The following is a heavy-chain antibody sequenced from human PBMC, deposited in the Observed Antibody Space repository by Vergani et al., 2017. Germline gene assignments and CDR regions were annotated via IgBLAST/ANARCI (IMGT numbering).Heavy chain of an antibody. CDR2: ISHDGVKT. CDR3: ARIGPGWRYVNGLDS. Sequence: QFRLVQSGGGVVQPGRSLTLPCVDSGLYFSGFRMEWVRQAPGKGLEWVAVISHDGVKTFYAESVKGRFSISRDNSKNTLYLQLNSLTVDDTAIYYCARIGPGWRYVNGLDSWGQGVLVTVSS. D-gene: IGHD3-10*02. V-gene: IGHV3-30-3*01. J-gene: IGHJ4*02. CDR1: GLYFSGFR.